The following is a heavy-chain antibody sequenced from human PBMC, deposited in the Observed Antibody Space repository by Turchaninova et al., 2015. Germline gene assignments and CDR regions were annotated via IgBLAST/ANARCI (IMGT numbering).Heavy chain of an antibody. D-gene: IGHD6-6*01. Sequence: EMQLVESGGGLIQPGGALRLSCSASGSIVSTTYMRWVRRAPGKGLEWVSNIYGDSTTYYTDSVKGRFTISRSSSKDTLYLQMNSLRAEDTALYYCAASRGSSFDYWGQGILVTVSS. CDR2: IYGDSTT. J-gene: IGHJ4*02. CDR3: AASRGSSFDY. V-gene: IGHV3-53*01. CDR1: GSIVSTTY.